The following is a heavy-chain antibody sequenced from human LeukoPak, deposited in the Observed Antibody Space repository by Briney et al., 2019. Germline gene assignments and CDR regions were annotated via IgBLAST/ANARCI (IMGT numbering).Heavy chain of an antibody. CDR2: IYPGDSDI. CDR3: VTGWRGXFYDPAHN. D-gene: IGHD2/OR15-2a*01. J-gene: IGHJ4*02. V-gene: IGHV5-51*01. Sequence: GESLKISCKGSGYTFTKDWIGWVRQTPDKGLEWMVMIYPGDSDIIYSPSFQGQVSISVDKSISTAYLQWSSLKASDPAMYYCVTGWRGXFYDPAHNWGQGTLVTVSA. CDR1: GYTFTKDW.